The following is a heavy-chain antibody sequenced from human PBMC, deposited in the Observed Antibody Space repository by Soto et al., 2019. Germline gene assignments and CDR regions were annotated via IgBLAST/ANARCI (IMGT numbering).Heavy chain of an antibody. CDR1: GFTFSDFY. V-gene: IGHV3-11*01. Sequence: QVQLVESGGALVKPGESLRLSCAVSGFTFSDFYMSWIRQAPGKGLEWVSYISDSGTSTYYADSVKGRFIISRDNAKRSLYLQMKSLRAEDTAMYYWIRDYGDYCGQGTLVTVSS. J-gene: IGHJ4*02. CDR3: IRDYGDY. CDR2: ISDSGTST. D-gene: IGHD4-17*01.